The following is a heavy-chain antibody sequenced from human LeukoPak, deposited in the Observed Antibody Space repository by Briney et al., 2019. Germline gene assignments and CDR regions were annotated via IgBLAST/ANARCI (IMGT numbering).Heavy chain of an antibody. CDR2: IWYDGSNK. CDR1: GFTFSSHG. V-gene: IGHV3-33*01. CDR3: ARGYSGYDLFLNWFDP. D-gene: IGHD5-12*01. J-gene: IGHJ5*02. Sequence: GGSLRLSCAASGFTFSSHGMHWVRQAPGKGLEWVAVIWYDGSNKNYGDSVKGRFTISRDNSKNTLYLQMNSLRAEDTAVYYCARGYSGYDLFLNWFDPWGQGTLVTVSS.